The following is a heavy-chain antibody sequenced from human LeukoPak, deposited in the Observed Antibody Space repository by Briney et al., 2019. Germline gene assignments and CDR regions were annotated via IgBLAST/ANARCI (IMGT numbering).Heavy chain of an antibody. D-gene: IGHD6-6*01. Sequence: SEALSLTCTVSGGSISSYYWSWTRQPPGKGLEWIGYIYYSGSPHYNPSLKSRVTISLDTSKNQFSLKLSSVTAADTAVYYCAREGGSSSFDYWGQGTLVTVPS. CDR3: AREGGSSSFDY. V-gene: IGHV4-59*01. J-gene: IGHJ4*02. CDR1: GGSISSYY. CDR2: IYYSGSP.